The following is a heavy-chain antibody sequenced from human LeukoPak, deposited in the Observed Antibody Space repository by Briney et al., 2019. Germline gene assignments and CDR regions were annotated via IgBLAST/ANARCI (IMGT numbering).Heavy chain of an antibody. J-gene: IGHJ4*02. CDR1: GGXISSGGYY. CDR3: ARAFGRIAVAGSLDY. CDR2: IYYSGST. V-gene: IGHV4-31*03. D-gene: IGHD6-19*01. Sequence: SETLSLTCTVSGGXISSGGYYWSWIRQHPGKGLEWIGYIYYSGSTYYNPSLKSRVTISVDTSKNQFSLKLSSVTAADTAVYYCARAFGRIAVAGSLDYWGQGTLVTVSS.